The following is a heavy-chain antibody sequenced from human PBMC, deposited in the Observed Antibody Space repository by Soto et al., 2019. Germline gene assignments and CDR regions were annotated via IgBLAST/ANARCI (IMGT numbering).Heavy chain of an antibody. CDR1: GGSISSSSYY. CDR2: IYYSGST. J-gene: IGHJ6*02. Sequence: PSETLSLTCTVSGGSISSSSYYWGWIRQPPGKGLEWIGSIYYSGSTYYNPSLKSRVTISVDTSKNQFSLKLSSVTAADTAVYYCARHRYNWNYLRLAKDYYYYGMDVWGQGTTVTVSS. D-gene: IGHD1-7*01. CDR3: ARHRYNWNYLRLAKDYYYYGMDV. V-gene: IGHV4-39*01.